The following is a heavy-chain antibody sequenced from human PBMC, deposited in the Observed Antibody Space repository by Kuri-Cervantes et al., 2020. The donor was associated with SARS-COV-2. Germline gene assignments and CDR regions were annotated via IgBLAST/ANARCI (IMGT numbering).Heavy chain of an antibody. CDR1: GASISSQY. J-gene: IGHJ4*02. CDR2: VSYNGRT. V-gene: IGHV4-59*11. D-gene: IGHD2-2*01. Sequence: ESLKISCAVSGASISSQYWSWIRQSPGKGLEWIGYVSYNGRTNYNPSLRSRDTISADTSKNQFSLKLRSVTAADTAVYYCARGSCSSTSCYFWIFDYWGQGTLVTVSS. CDR3: ARGSCSSTSCYFWIFDY.